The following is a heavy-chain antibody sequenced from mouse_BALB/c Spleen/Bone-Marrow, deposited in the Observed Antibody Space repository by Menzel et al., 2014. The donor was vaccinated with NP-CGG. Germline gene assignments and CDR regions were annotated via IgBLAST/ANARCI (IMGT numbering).Heavy chain of an antibody. J-gene: IGHJ3*01. V-gene: IGHV4-1*02. D-gene: IGHD1-2*01. CDR2: INPDSSTI. CDR3: TRLHYYGYSAY. CDR1: GFDFXRYW. Sequence: EVHLVESGGGLVQPGGSLKLSCAASGFDFXRYWMSWVRQAPGKGLEWIGEINPDSSTINYTPSLKDKFIISRDNAKNTLYLQKSKVRSEDTALYYCTRLHYYGYSAYWGQGTLVTVST.